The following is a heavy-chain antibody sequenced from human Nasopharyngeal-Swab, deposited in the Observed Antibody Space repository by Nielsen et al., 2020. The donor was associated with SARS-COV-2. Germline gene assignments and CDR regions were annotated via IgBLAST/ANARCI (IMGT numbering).Heavy chain of an antibody. CDR1: GFTFSSYA. V-gene: IGHV3-23*03. D-gene: IGHD3-22*01. CDR2: IYSGGSST. CDR3: ARAPKRGSSGYQVVY. J-gene: IGHJ4*02. Sequence: GESLKISCAASGFTFSSYAMSWVRQAPGKGLEWVSVIYSGGSSTYYADSVKGRFTISRDNSKNMLYLQMNSLRAEDTAVYYCARAPKRGSSGYQVVYWGQGTLVTVSS.